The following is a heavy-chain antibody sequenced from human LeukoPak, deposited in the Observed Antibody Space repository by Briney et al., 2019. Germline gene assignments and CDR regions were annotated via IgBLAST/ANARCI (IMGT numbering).Heavy chain of an antibody. CDR2: IYYSGST. D-gene: IGHD4-17*01. CDR3: AREDGNYVFDY. Sequence: SETLSLTCTVSGGSISSGDYYWSWIRQPPGKGLEWIGYIYYSGSTNYNPSLKSRVTMSVDTSKNQFSLKLTSVTAADTAVYYCAREDGNYVFDYWGQGTLVTVSS. V-gene: IGHV4-61*08. CDR1: GGSISSGDYY. J-gene: IGHJ4*02.